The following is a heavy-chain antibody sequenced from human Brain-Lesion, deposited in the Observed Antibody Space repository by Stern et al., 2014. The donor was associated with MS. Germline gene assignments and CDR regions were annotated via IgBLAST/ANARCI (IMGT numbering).Heavy chain of an antibody. Sequence: QVTLKESGPVLVKPTETLTLTCSVSGFSLSNAAMGVSWIRQPPGKALECLAHIFSTGETAYSTSLKSRLTISKDTSRSQVVLTMTNMDPVDTATYCSGGICFAGYYDSWGQGTLVTVSS. CDR1: GFSLSNAAMG. D-gene: IGHD2-15*01. CDR3: GGICFAGYYDS. CDR2: IFSTGET. J-gene: IGHJ4*02. V-gene: IGHV2-26*01.